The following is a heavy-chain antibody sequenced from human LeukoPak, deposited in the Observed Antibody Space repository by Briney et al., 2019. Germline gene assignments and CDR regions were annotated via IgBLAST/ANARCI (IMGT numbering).Heavy chain of an antibody. CDR2: IRYDGSNK. Sequence: GGSLRLSCAASGFTFSSYGMHWVRQAPGKGLEWVAFIRYDGSNKYYADSVKGRFTISRDNSKNTLYLQMNSLRAEDTAVYYCARPYYYDSSGYYGAFDIWGQGTMVTVSS. D-gene: IGHD3-22*01. J-gene: IGHJ3*02. CDR3: ARPYYYDSSGYYGAFDI. V-gene: IGHV3-30*02. CDR1: GFTFSSYG.